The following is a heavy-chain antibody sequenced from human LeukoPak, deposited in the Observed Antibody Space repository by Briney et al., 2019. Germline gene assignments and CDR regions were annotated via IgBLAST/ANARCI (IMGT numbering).Heavy chain of an antibody. J-gene: IGHJ4*02. CDR1: GFSLSTSGVD. V-gene: IGHV2-5*02. CDR3: AHKVSSGWYVDY. D-gene: IGHD6-19*01. Sequence: SGPTLVNPTQTLTLTCTFSGFSLSTSGVDVGWIRQPPGKALEWLALIYWDDDKRYSPSLKSRLTITKDTSKNQVVPTMTNMDPVDTATYYCAHKVSSGWYVDYWGQGTLVTVSS. CDR2: IYWDDDK.